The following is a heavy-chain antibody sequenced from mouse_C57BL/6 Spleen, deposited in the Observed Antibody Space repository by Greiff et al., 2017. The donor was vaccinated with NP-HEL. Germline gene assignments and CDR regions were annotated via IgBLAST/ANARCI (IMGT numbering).Heavy chain of an antibody. CDR2: INPSSGYT. J-gene: IGHJ3*01. Sequence: VQLQQSGAELAKPGASVKLSCKASGYTFTSYWMHWVKQRPGQGLEWIGYINPSSGYTKYIQKFKDKATLTADKSSSTAYMQLSSLTYEDSAVYYCARDYYGSSYPFAYWGQGTLVTVSA. V-gene: IGHV1-7*01. CDR1: GYTFTSYW. CDR3: ARDYYGSSYPFAY. D-gene: IGHD1-1*01.